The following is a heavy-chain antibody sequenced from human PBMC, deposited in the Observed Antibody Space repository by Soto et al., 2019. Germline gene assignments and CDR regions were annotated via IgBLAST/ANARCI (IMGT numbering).Heavy chain of an antibody. J-gene: IGHJ4*02. CDR1: GFTFSSYG. CDR2: IWYDGSNK. CDR3: ARDGRAYYYDSSGYYYGY. D-gene: IGHD3-22*01. Sequence: GGSLRLSCAASGFTFSSYGMHWVRQAPGKGLEWVAVIWYDGSNKYYADSVKGRFTISRDNSKNTLYLQMNSLRAEDTAVYYCARDGRAYYYDSSGYYYGYWGQGTLVTVS. V-gene: IGHV3-33*01.